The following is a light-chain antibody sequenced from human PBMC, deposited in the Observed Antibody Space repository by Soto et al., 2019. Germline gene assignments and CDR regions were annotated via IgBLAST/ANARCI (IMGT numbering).Light chain of an antibody. V-gene: IGKV3-15*01. Sequence: TQSAGSLSLSRGESATLSCRASQSVSSKYLGWYQQKPGQAPRLLIYGASTRATGIPARISGSGSGTEFTLTISSVPSEDFAVYYCQRYNKWWTFGQGTKVDIK. CDR1: QSVSSKY. CDR3: QRYNKWWT. J-gene: IGKJ1*01. CDR2: GAS.